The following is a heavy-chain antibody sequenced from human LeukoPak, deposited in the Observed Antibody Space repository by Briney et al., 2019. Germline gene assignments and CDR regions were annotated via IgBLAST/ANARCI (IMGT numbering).Heavy chain of an antibody. D-gene: IGHD1-1*01. V-gene: IGHV3-72*01. CDR2: SRIKADGYIT. Sequence: GGSLRLSCAVSGFIFSDHYMDWVRQAPGKGLEWVARSRIKADGYITQYAASVQDRFTISRDESKDSLYLQMNSLKTEDTAVYYCVRGHNSFDYWGQGTLVTVCS. CDR1: GFIFSDHY. J-gene: IGHJ4*02. CDR3: VRGHNSFDY.